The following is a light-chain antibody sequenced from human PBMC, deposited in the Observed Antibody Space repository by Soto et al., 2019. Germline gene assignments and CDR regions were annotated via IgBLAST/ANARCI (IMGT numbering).Light chain of an antibody. CDR2: DAS. J-gene: IGKJ4*01. Sequence: IHLTHSPSSLSASVLYRVTITFLASQGISSYLGWYQQKPGKAPNLLIYDASTLHSGVPSRFSGGGSGTDFTLTISSLQPEDFATYYCQQVNVYPSTFGGGTKVDTK. V-gene: IGKV1-9*01. CDR1: QGISSY. CDR3: QQVNVYPST.